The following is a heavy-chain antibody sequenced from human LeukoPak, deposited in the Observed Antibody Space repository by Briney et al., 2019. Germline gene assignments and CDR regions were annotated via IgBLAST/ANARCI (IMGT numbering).Heavy chain of an antibody. CDR1: GFTFSSYG. V-gene: IGHV3-23*01. CDR2: ISGSGGST. Sequence: GGSLRLSCAASGFTFSSYGMSWVRQAPGKGLEWVSAISGSGGSTYYADSVKGRFTISRDDSKNTLYLQMNSLRAEDTAVYYCAKDGGSMAVPDAFDIWGQGTMVTVSS. CDR3: AKDGGSMAVPDAFDI. D-gene: IGHD6-19*01. J-gene: IGHJ3*02.